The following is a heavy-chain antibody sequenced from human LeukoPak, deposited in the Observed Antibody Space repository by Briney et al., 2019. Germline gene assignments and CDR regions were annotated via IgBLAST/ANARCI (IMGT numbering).Heavy chain of an antibody. J-gene: IGHJ5*02. CDR3: ARLADCSIPTCWGYWFDP. Sequence: GASVKVSCKASGYTFTSYGISWVRQAPGQGLEWMGWISAYNGNTNCAQKLQGRVTMTTDTSTSTAYMELRSLRSDDTAVYYCARLADCSIPTCWGYWFDPWGQGTLVTVSS. CDR2: ISAYNGNT. D-gene: IGHD2-2*01. V-gene: IGHV1-18*01. CDR1: GYTFTSYG.